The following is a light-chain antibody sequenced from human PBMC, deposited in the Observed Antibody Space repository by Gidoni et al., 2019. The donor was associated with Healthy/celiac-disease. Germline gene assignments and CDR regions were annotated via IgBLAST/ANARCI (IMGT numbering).Light chain of an antibody. CDR1: SSDVGGYNY. V-gene: IGLV2-14*01. Sequence: QSALTQHASVSGSPGQSITISCTGTSSDVGGYNYVSWYQQHPGKAPKLMIYDVSNRPSGVSNRFSGSKSGNTASLTISGLQAEDEADYYCSSYTSSSTPWVVFGGGTKLTVL. J-gene: IGLJ2*01. CDR3: SSYTSSSTPWVV. CDR2: DVS.